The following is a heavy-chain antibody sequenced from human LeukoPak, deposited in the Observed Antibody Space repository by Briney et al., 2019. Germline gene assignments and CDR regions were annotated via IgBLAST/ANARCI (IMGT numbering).Heavy chain of an antibody. CDR2: IYDSGST. J-gene: IGHJ4*02. V-gene: IGHV4-59*01. Sequence: PSETLSLTCNVSGGSLSTYYLSWIRQPPGKGLEWIAHIYDSGSTKYNPSLKSRATISEDTSKNQFSLKLSSVTAADTAVYYCARTGGYYGSGSYYNYYFDYWGQGTLVTVSS. D-gene: IGHD3-10*01. CDR3: ARTGGYYGSGSYYNYYFDY. CDR1: GGSLSTYY.